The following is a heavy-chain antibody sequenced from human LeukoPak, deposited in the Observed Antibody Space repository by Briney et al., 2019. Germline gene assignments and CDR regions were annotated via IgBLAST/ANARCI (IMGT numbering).Heavy chain of an antibody. CDR3: VRGGQGRDDYFDY. J-gene: IGHJ4*02. Sequence: GGPLRLSCTASGFSFRSYSLNWVRQSPGKGLEWISYIGGGGDAIYYAESVRGRFTISRDNARNSVYLQVNSLRVEDTAVYYCVRGGQGRDDYFDYWGQGTLVTVSS. CDR1: GFSFRSYS. CDR2: IGGGGDAI. V-gene: IGHV3-48*04.